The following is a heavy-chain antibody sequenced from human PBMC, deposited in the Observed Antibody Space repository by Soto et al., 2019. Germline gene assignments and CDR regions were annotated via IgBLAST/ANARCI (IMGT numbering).Heavy chain of an antibody. CDR1: GFTFSGYS. CDR2: INTNGVNT. D-gene: IGHD6-19*01. J-gene: IGHJ4*02. Sequence: EVQLVESGGGLVQPGGSLRLSCAASGFTFSGYSMFWVRQAPGKGLEYVSAINTNGVNTFYAKSVKGRFTISRDNPKNTMYLQMGRLRAEDMAVYYCARGRVEDSSGWATYFDYWGQGTLVTVSS. V-gene: IGHV3-64*01. CDR3: ARGRVEDSSGWATYFDY.